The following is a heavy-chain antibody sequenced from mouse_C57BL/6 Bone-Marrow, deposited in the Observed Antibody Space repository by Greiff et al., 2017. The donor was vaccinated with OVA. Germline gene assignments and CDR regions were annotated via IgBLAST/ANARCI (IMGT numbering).Heavy chain of an antibody. J-gene: IGHJ1*03. Sequence: VQLQQSGAELVRPGASVKLSCTASGFNIKDDYMHWVKQRPEQGLEWIGWIDPENGDTEYASKFQGKATITADPSSNTAYLQLSSLTSEDTAVYYCTTGISHVWGTGTTVTVSS. V-gene: IGHV14-4*01. CDR2: IDPENGDT. CDR3: TTGISHV. CDR1: GFNIKDDY.